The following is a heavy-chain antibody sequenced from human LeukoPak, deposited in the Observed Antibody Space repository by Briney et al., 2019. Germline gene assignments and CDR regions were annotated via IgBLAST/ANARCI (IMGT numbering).Heavy chain of an antibody. CDR3: AKDADGEFDY. V-gene: IGHV3-30*18. CDR2: ISYDGSNK. Sequence: GGSLRLSCAASGFTFSSYGMHWVRQAPGKGLEWVAVISYDGSNKYYADSVKGRFTISRDNSKNTLYLQMNSLRAEDTAVYYCAKDADGEFDYWGQGALVTVSS. J-gene: IGHJ4*02. D-gene: IGHD3-10*01. CDR1: GFTFSSYG.